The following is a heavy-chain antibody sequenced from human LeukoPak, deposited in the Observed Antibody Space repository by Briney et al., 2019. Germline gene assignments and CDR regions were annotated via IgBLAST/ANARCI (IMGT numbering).Heavy chain of an antibody. D-gene: IGHD3-10*01. J-gene: IGHJ4*02. CDR3: AKGEDEGSPKRAYYFDY. CDR2: ISGSGGST. CDR1: GFTFSSYA. V-gene: IGHV3-23*01. Sequence: TGGSLRLSCAASGFTFSSYAMSWVRQAPGKGLEWVSAISGSGGSTYYADSVKGRFTISRDNSKNTLYLQMNSLRAEDTAVYYCAKGEDEGSPKRAYYFDYWGQGTLVTVSS.